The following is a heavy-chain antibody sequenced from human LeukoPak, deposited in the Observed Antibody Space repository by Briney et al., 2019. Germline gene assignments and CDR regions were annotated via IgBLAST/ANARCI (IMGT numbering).Heavy chain of an antibody. CDR2: INHSGST. D-gene: IGHD3-10*01. V-gene: IGHV4-34*01. CDR3: ARSNGSGSYYKQRDRPGWFDP. J-gene: IGHJ5*02. CDR1: GGSFSGYY. Sequence: SETLSLTCAVYGGSFSGYYWSWIRQPPGKGLEWIGEINHSGSTNYNPSLKSRVTISVDTSKNQFSLKLSSVTAADTAVYYCARSNGSGSYYKQRDRPGWFDPWGQGTLVTVSS.